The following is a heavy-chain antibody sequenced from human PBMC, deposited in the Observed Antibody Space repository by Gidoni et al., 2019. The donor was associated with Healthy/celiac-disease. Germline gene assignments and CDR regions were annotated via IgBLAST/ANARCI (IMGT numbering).Heavy chain of an antibody. CDR2: ISGSGGST. D-gene: IGHD3-10*01. CDR3: AKDWGHGSGSYSR. CDR1: GSTFSSYA. V-gene: IGHV3-23*01. J-gene: IGHJ4*02. Sequence: EVQLLESGGGLVQRGGSLRRPWPAWGSTFSSYAMSWVRLAPGKGLEWVSAISGSGGSTYYADSVKGRFTISRDNSKNTLYLQMNSLRAEDTAVYYCAKDWGHGSGSYSRWGQGTLVTVSS.